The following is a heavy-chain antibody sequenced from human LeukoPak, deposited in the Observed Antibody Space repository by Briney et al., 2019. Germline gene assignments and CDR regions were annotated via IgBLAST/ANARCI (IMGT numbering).Heavy chain of an antibody. CDR3: ATGLLWFGFHY. D-gene: IGHD3-10*01. CDR2: IIPIFGTA. J-gene: IGHJ4*02. V-gene: IGHV1-69*06. CDR1: GGTFSSYA. Sequence: SVKVSCKASGGTFSSYAISWVRQAPGQGLEWMGGIIPIFGTANYAQKFQGRVTMTEDTSTDTAYMELSSLRSEDTAVYYCATGLLWFGFHYWGQGTLVTVSS.